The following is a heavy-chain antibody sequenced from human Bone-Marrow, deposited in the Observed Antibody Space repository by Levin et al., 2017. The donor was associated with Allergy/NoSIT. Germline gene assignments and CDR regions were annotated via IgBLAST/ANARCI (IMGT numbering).Heavy chain of an antibody. CDR1: GATYYNYG. V-gene: IGHV1-69*13. Sequence: EASVKVSCETSGATYYNYGVNWVRQAPGQGLEWMGGIIPVLETPNYAQKFQDRVTISADESTKTVYMELSSLRSEDTAIYFCARDWRGWGTYCINDCDYAFDVWGQGTMVIVSS. CDR2: IIPVLETP. J-gene: IGHJ3*01. CDR3: ARDWRGWGTYCINDCDYAFDV. D-gene: IGHD2-8*01.